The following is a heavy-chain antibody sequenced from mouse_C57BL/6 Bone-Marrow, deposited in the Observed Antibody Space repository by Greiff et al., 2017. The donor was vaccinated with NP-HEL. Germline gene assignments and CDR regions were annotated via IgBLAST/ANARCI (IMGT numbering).Heavy chain of an antibody. CDR2: ISYDGSN. V-gene: IGHV3-6*01. CDR1: GYSITSGYY. Sequence: EVQLQESGPGLVKPSQSLSLTCSVTGYSITSGYYWNWIRQFPGNKLEWMGYISYDGSNNYNPSLKNRISITRDTSKNQFFLKLNSVTTEDTATYYCARGRYGSSLHYYAMDYWGQGTSVTVSS. J-gene: IGHJ4*01. CDR3: ARGRYGSSLHYYAMDY. D-gene: IGHD1-1*01.